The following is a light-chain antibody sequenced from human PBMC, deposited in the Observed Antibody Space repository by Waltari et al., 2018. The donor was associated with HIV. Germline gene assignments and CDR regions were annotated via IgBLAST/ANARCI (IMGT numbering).Light chain of an antibody. Sequence: QSALTQPASVSGSPGQSITISCTGTSNDVGYYNLVSWYQQDPGKAPKVMIHEVSKRPSGVSNRFSGSKSGNTASLTISGLQAEDEADYYCGSYAGSNAYVFGIGTKVTVL. CDR3: GSYAGSNAYV. J-gene: IGLJ1*01. CDR2: EVS. V-gene: IGLV2-23*02. CDR1: SNDVGYYNL.